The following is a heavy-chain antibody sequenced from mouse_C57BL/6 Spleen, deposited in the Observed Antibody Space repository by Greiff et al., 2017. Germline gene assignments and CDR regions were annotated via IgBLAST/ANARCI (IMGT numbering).Heavy chain of an antibody. Sequence: QVQLQQSGAELARPGASVKMSCKASGYTFTSYTMHWVKQRPGQGLEWIGYLNPSSGYTKYNQKFKDKATLTADKSSSTAYMQLSSLTSEDSAVYYCAKDALYYGSSYAMDYWGQGTSVTVSS. CDR2: LNPSSGYT. J-gene: IGHJ4*01. CDR1: GYTFTSYT. D-gene: IGHD1-1*01. CDR3: AKDALYYGSSYAMDY. V-gene: IGHV1-4*01.